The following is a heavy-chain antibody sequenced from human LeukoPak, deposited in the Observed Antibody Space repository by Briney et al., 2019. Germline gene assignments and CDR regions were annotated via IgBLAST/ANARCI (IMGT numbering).Heavy chain of an antibody. CDR1: GFTFSSYS. CDR3: ARTRYDFWSGYSYYGMDV. J-gene: IGHJ6*02. V-gene: IGHV3-48*04. CDR2: ISSSSGTI. Sequence: TGGSLRLSCAASGFTFSSYSMNWVRQAPGKGLEWVSYISSSSGTIYYADSVKGRFTISRDNAKNSLYLQMNSLRAEDTAVYYRARTRYDFWSGYSYYGMDVWGQGTTVTVSS. D-gene: IGHD3-3*01.